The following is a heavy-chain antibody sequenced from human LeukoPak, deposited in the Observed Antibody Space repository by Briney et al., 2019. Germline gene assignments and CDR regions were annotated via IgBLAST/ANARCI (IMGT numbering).Heavy chain of an antibody. CDR1: GGSISSYY. V-gene: IGHV4-59*08. Sequence: SETLSLTCTVSGGSISSYYWSWIRQPPGKGLEWIGYIYYSGRTNYNPSLKSRVTISVDTSKNQFSLKLSSVTAADTAVYYCARHVGDGRWLQSGFDYWGQGTLVTVSS. CDR2: IYYSGRT. J-gene: IGHJ4*02. D-gene: IGHD5-24*01. CDR3: ARHVGDGRWLQSGFDY.